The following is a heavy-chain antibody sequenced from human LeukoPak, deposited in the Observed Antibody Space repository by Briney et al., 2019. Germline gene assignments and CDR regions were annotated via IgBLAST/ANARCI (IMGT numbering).Heavy chain of an antibody. D-gene: IGHD2-2*01. CDR3: ARDGVVPTATDPLT. Sequence: GGSLRLSFTPSGFTFISFAMNWVRQAPGKGRGWASPITASSNYIYYEDSVKGRFTISRDNAKNSLYLQMNSLRAEDTAVYYCARDGVVPTATDPLTWGQGTLVTVSS. J-gene: IGHJ5*02. CDR2: ITASSNYI. CDR1: GFTFISFA. V-gene: IGHV3-21*01.